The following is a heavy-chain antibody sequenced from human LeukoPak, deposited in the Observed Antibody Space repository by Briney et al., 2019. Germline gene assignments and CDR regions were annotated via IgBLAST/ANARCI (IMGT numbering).Heavy chain of an antibody. CDR2: ISWNSGSI. CDR1: GFTFDDYA. D-gene: IGHD1-26*01. Sequence: PGGSLRLSCAASGFTFDDYAMHWVRQAPGKGLEWVSGISWNSGSIGYADSVKGRFTISRDNAKNSLHLQMNSLRDEDTALYYCAKDGGIVGAQEDGYFDYWGQGTLVTVSS. J-gene: IGHJ4*02. V-gene: IGHV3-9*01. CDR3: AKDGGIVGAQEDGYFDY.